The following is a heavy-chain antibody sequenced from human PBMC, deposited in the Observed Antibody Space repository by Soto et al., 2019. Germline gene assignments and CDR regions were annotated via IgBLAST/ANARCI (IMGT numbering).Heavy chain of an antibody. CDR3: ARGQGYYVSSGYTGGALGY. CDR2: INPSGGST. D-gene: IGHD3-22*01. J-gene: IGHJ4*02. V-gene: IGHV1-46*01. Sequence: ASVKVSCKASGYTFTSYYMHWVRQAPGQGLEWVGIINPSGGSTSYAQKFQGRVTMTRDTSTSTVYMELSSLRSEDTAVYYCARGQGYYVSSGYTGGALGYWGQGTLVTVSS. CDR1: GYTFTSYY.